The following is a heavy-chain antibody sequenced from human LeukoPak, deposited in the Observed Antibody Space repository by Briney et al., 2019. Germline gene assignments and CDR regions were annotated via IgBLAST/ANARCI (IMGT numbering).Heavy chain of an antibody. Sequence: SETLSLTCTVSGGSISSHYWSWIRQPPGKGLEWIGYINYSGTTKYNSSLKSRVTISVDTSKNQFSLRLSSVTAADTAVYFCARGILRDYYDSSGFYHRGGVGYWGQGTLVTVSS. CDR2: INYSGTT. CDR1: GGSISSHY. V-gene: IGHV4-59*08. CDR3: ARGILRDYYDSSGFYHRGGVGY. J-gene: IGHJ4*02. D-gene: IGHD3-22*01.